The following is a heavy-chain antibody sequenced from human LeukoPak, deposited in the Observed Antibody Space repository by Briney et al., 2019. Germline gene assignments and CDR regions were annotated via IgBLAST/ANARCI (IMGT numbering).Heavy chain of an antibody. CDR1: GFTFNSYA. CDR3: AKIIAAAGPIRGAFDY. D-gene: IGHD6-13*01. J-gene: IGHJ4*02. CDR2: ISGGGGGT. Sequence: GGSLRLSCAASGFTFNSYAMNWVRQAPGKGLEWVSTISGGGGGTYYADSVKGRFTISRDNSKNTLYLKMNSLRAEDTAVYYCAKIIAAAGPIRGAFDYWGQGTLVTVSS. V-gene: IGHV3-23*01.